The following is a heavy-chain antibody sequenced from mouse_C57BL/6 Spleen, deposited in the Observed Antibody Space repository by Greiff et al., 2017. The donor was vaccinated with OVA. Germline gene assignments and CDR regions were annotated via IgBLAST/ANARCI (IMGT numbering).Heavy chain of an antibody. V-gene: IGHV5-4*03. Sequence: EVKLMESGGGLVKPGGSLKLSCAASGFTFSSYAMSWVRQTPEKRLEWVATISDGGSYTYYPDNVKGRFTISRDNAKNNLYLQMSHLKSEDTAMYYCASIGYYGSSYKYFDVWGTGTTVTVSS. D-gene: IGHD1-1*01. CDR1: GFTFSSYA. CDR2: ISDGGSYT. CDR3: ASIGYYGSSYKYFDV. J-gene: IGHJ1*03.